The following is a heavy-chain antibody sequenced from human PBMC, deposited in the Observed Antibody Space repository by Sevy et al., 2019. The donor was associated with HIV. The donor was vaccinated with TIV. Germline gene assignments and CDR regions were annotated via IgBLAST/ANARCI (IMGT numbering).Heavy chain of an antibody. J-gene: IGHJ3*02. CDR2: INPNSGVT. CDR1: GYIFSDYN. D-gene: IGHD3-16*01. Sequence: ASVKVSCKTTGYIFSDYNMHWVRQAPGQGLEWMDLINPNSGVTIYAHNFRGRVSVTRDTSMSTAYMELSGLTSDDTAVYNYVREDVNAPRTLLSFDIWGQGTMVTVSS. V-gene: IGHV1-2*06. CDR3: VREDVNAPRTLLSFDI.